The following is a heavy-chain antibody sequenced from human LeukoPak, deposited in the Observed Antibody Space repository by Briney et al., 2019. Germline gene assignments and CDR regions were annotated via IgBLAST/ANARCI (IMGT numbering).Heavy chain of an antibody. V-gene: IGHV1-46*01. CDR3: AREGEITMVRGVISYYYMDV. J-gene: IGHJ6*03. CDR1: GYTFTNYY. CDR2: IIPSDGFT. D-gene: IGHD3-10*01. Sequence: ASVKVSCKASGYTFTNYYIHWVRQAPGQGLEWMGMIIPSDGFTTYAQKFQGRLTMTRDMSTSTVYMELSSLRSEDTAVYYCAREGEITMVRGVISYYYMDVWGKGTTVTVSS.